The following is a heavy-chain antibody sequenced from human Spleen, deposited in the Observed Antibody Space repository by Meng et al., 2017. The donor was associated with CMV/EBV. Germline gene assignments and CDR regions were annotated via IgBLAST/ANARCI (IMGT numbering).Heavy chain of an antibody. J-gene: IGHJ5*02. V-gene: IGHV1-2*02. D-gene: IGHD3-10*01. CDR2: INPNSGGT. CDR1: GYTFTGYY. Sequence: CKASGYTFTGYYMHWVRQAPGQGLEWMGWINPNSGGTNYAQKFQGRVTMTRDTSISTAYMELSRLRSEDTAVYYCASSGDLRGWFDPWGQGTLVTVSS. CDR3: ASSGDLRGWFDP.